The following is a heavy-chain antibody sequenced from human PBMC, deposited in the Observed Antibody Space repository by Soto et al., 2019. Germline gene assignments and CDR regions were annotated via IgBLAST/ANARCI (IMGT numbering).Heavy chain of an antibody. Sequence: EVQLLESGGGLVQPGGSLRLSCVGSGFTFRSHALTWVRQSPGKGLEWVAGISGTGGTTYYGDSMRGRFTISRDNSKETLNLQMDSLRPEDTAIYFCARAPMERYFDWYSDHWGQGSLVIVTS. D-gene: IGHD3-9*01. J-gene: IGHJ4*02. CDR2: ISGTGGTT. V-gene: IGHV3-23*01. CDR3: ARAPMERYFDWYSDH. CDR1: GFTFRSHA.